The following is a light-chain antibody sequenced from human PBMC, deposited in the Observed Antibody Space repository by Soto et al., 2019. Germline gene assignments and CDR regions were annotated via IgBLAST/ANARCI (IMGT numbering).Light chain of an antibody. V-gene: IGKV1-9*01. CDR2: AAS. J-gene: IGKJ1*01. CDR3: QQRNSYPWT. CDR1: QGISSY. Sequence: DIQLTQSPSFLSASVGDRVTITCRASQGISSYLAWYQQKPGKAPNLLIYAASTLQSGVPSRFSGSGSGTEFTLTISSLQPEDFATYYCQQRNSYPWTFGQGTKVEI.